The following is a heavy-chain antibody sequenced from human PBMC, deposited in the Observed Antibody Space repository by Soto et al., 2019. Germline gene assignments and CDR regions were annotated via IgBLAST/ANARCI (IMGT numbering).Heavy chain of an antibody. D-gene: IGHD2-2*01. V-gene: IGHV1-69*02. J-gene: IGHJ1*01. CDR2: IIPILGIA. CDR1: GGTFSSYT. Sequence: QVQLVQSGAEVKKPGSSVKVSCKASGGTFSSYTISWVRQAPGQGLEWMGRIIPILGIANYAQKFQGRVTITADKSTSTAYMELSSLRSEDTAVYYCASPLGYCSSTSCSAASEYFQHWGQGTLVTVSS. CDR3: ASPLGYCSSTSCSAASEYFQH.